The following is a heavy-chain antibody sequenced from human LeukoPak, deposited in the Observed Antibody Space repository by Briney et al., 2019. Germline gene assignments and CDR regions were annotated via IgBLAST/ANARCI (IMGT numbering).Heavy chain of an antibody. Sequence: SETLSLTCAVSGGSISSSYWSWIRQPAGKGLEWIGRVYNSGSTNYNPSLKSRVTMSVDTSKNQFSLKLSSVTAADTAVYYCAGTGYSGYDYIDYWGQGTLVTVSS. CDR3: AGTGYSGYDYIDY. CDR1: GGSISSSY. CDR2: VYNSGST. D-gene: IGHD5-12*01. J-gene: IGHJ4*02. V-gene: IGHV4-4*07.